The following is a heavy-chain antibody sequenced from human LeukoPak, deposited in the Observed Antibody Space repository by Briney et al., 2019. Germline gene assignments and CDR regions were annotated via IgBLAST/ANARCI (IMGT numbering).Heavy chain of an antibody. Sequence: GGSLRLSCAASGFTFSSYSMNWVRQAPGKGLEWVSSISSSSYIYYADSVKGRFTISRDNAKNSLYLQMNSLRAEDTAVYYCARSYYDRSGRNYFDYWGQGTLVTVSS. V-gene: IGHV3-21*01. D-gene: IGHD3-22*01. J-gene: IGHJ4*02. CDR3: ARSYYDRSGRNYFDY. CDR2: ISSSSYI. CDR1: GFTFSSYS.